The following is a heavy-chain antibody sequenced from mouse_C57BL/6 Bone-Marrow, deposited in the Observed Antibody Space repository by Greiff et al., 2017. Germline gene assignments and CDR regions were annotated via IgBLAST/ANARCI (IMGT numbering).Heavy chain of an antibody. CDR2: ISSGGSYT. V-gene: IGHV5-6*02. CDR1: GFTFSSYG. J-gene: IGHJ3*01. Sequence: DVMLVESGGDLVKPGGSLKLSCAASGFTFSSYGMSWVRQTPDKRLEWVATISSGGSYTYYPDSVKGRFTISRDNAKNTLYLQMSSLKSEDTAMYYCARHNYGSSPGAYWGQGTLVTVSA. CDR3: ARHNYGSSPGAY. D-gene: IGHD1-1*01.